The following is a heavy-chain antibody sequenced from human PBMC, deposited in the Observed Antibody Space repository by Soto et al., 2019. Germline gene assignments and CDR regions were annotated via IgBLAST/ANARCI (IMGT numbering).Heavy chain of an antibody. CDR1: GGSISDDTYY. CDR2: IYYSGTS. V-gene: IGHV4-39*01. Sequence: QLQLQESGPGLVKTSETLSLTCTVSGGSISDDTYYWGWIRQPPGKGLEWIGSIYYSGTSSYNPSLKRRVTMSVATSKKQCSLRLSSVTAADTAVYYCARLHCHRPNCVPLDPWGQGTLVIVSS. CDR3: ARLHCHRPNCVPLDP. J-gene: IGHJ5*02. D-gene: IGHD1-1*01.